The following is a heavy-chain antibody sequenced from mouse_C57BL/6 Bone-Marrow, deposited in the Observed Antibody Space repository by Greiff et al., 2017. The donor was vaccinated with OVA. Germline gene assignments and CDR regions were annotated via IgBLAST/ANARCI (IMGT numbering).Heavy chain of an antibody. CDR3: APLYYGSSPWCFDV. Sequence: EVQLQQSGPELVKPGASVKISCKASGYTFTDYYMNWVKQSHGKSLEWIGDINPNNGGTSYNQKFKGKATLTVDKSSSTAYMELRSLTSEDSAVYYCAPLYYGSSPWCFDVWGTGTTVTVSS. CDR2: INPNNGGT. CDR1: GYTFTDYY. D-gene: IGHD1-1*01. V-gene: IGHV1-26*01. J-gene: IGHJ1*03.